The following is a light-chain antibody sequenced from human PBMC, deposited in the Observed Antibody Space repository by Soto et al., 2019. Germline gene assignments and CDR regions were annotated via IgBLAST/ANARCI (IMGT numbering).Light chain of an antibody. Sequence: QSVLTQPASVSGSPGQSITISCTGTSSDVGGYNYVSWYQQHPGKAPKLKIYDVSNRPSGVSNRFSGSKSGNTASLTISGLQAEDEADYYCSSYTTISTLGVFGGGTKVTVL. CDR1: SSDVGGYNY. CDR3: SSYTTISTLGV. V-gene: IGLV2-14*01. CDR2: DVS. J-gene: IGLJ2*01.